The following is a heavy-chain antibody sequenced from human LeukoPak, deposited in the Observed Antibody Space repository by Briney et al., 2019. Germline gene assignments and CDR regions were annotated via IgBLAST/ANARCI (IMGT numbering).Heavy chain of an antibody. J-gene: IGHJ4*02. Sequence: QPGGSLRLSCAASGFTFSSYAMSWVRQAPGKGLECVSAISGSGGSTYYADSVKGRFTISRDNSKNTLYLQMNSLRAEDTAVYYCAKESIVVVPAARPGGGYWGQGTLVTVSS. V-gene: IGHV3-23*01. CDR2: ISGSGGST. CDR3: AKESIVVVPAARPGGGY. CDR1: GFTFSSYA. D-gene: IGHD2-2*01.